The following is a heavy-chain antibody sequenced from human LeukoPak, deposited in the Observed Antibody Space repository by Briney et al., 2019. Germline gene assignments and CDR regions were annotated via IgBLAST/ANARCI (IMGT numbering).Heavy chain of an antibody. CDR3: ARDRPPPGYSYGNYLDS. V-gene: IGHV4-4*07. J-gene: IGHJ4*02. CDR2: IFSSGMT. D-gene: IGHD3-10*01. CDR1: GGSISNYY. Sequence: PSETLSLTCTVSGGSISNYYWNWIRQPAGKGLEWIGRIFSSGMTNYNPALKSRVTMSVDKSRESFSLKVSSVTAADTAVYYCARDRPPPGYSYGNYLDSWGQGTLVIVSS.